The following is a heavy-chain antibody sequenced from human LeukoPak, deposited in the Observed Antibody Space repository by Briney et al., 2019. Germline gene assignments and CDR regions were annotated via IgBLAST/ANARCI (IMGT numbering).Heavy chain of an antibody. Sequence: SETLSLTCTVSGGSISSYYWSWIRQPPGKGLEWIGYIYYSGSTNYNPSLKSRVTISVDTSKIQFSLKLSSVTAADTAVYYCARVGDSGILDYWGQGTLVTVSS. CDR1: GGSISSYY. V-gene: IGHV4-59*01. D-gene: IGHD3-10*01. CDR3: ARVGDSGILDY. J-gene: IGHJ4*02. CDR2: IYYSGST.